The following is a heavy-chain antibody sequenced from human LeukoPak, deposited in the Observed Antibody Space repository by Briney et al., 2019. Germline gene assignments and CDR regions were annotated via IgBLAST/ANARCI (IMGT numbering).Heavy chain of an antibody. CDR1: GDSISSGGYY. V-gene: IGHV4-39*07. J-gene: IGHJ4*02. D-gene: IGHD2-15*01. CDR3: ARVVVVVAATLFDY. CDR2: IYYSGST. Sequence: SETLSLTCTVSGDSISSGGYYWSWIRQPPGKGLEWIGSIYYSGSTYYNPSLKSRVTISVDTSKNQFSLKLSSVTAADTAVYYCARVVVVVAATLFDYWGQGTLVTVSS.